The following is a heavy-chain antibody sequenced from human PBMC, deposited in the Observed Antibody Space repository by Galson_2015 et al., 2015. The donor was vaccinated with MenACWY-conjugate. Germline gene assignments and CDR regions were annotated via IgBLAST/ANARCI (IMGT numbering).Heavy chain of an antibody. J-gene: IGHJ4*02. CDR3: AKVVVPATIHLSVDS. Sequence: SLRLSCAASGFIFNTYWMHWVRQAPGKGLVWVSRINPGGSSTTYADSVKDRFTISRDNSKNTLYLQMNSLRTEDTAVYYCAKVVVPATIHLSVDSWGQGTLVAVSS. V-gene: IGHV3-74*01. D-gene: IGHD2-2*02. CDR1: GFIFNTYW. CDR2: INPGGSST.